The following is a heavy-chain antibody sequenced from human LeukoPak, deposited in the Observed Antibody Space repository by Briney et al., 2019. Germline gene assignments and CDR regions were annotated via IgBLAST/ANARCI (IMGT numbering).Heavy chain of an antibody. J-gene: IGHJ6*03. CDR2: INWNGGST. CDR1: GFTFDDYG. V-gene: IGHV3-20*04. D-gene: IGHD3-10*01. Sequence: GGSLRLSCAASGFTFDDYGMSWVRQAPGKGLEWVSGINWNGGSTGYADSVKGRFTISRDTSKNTLYLQMNSLRAEDTAVYYCARSGIKMVRGVIIKSPYHMDVWGKGTTVTVSS. CDR3: ARSGIKMVRGVIIKSPYHMDV.